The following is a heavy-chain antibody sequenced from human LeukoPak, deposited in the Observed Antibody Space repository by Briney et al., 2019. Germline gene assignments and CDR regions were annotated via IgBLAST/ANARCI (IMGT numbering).Heavy chain of an antibody. CDR1: GFTFSSYG. Sequence: GRSLRLSCAASGFTFSSYGMHWVRQAPGKGLEWVSYISSSGSTTYYADSVKGRFTISRDNAKNSLYLQMNSLRAEDTAVYYCARGYCSGGSCYFDYWGQGTLVTVSS. V-gene: IGHV3-48*04. J-gene: IGHJ4*02. CDR2: ISSSGSTT. CDR3: ARGYCSGGSCYFDY. D-gene: IGHD2-15*01.